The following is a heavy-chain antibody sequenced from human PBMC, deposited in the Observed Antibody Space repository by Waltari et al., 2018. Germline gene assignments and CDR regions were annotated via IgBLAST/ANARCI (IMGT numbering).Heavy chain of an antibody. V-gene: IGHV4-4*07. CDR2: IYTSGST. D-gene: IGHD6-13*01. J-gene: IGHJ2*01. CDR1: GGSISSYY. CDR3: AGGWVAGAYWDLDP. Sequence: QVQLQESGPGLVKPSETLSLTCTVSGGSISSYYWSWIRQPAGKGLEWIGRIYTSGSTHPKPPPKDPCTMSVGTAKNQFLPEVRFGAGADPAVDSRAGGWVAGAYWDLDPLGRGTLVTVSS.